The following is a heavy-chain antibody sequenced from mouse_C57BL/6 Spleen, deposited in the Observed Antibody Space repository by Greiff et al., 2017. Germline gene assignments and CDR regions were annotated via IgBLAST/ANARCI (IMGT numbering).Heavy chain of an antibody. CDR1: GFTFSNYW. J-gene: IGHJ1*03. D-gene: IGHD4-1*01. Sequence: DVKVEESGGGLVQPGGSMKLSCVASGFTFSNYWMNWVRQSPVKGLEWVAQISLQSDNYATHYAESVKGRFNISRDDSKSSVYMQMNNLRAVDTGIYYCTLTGTGYFDVWGTGTTVTVSS. V-gene: IGHV6-3*01. CDR2: ISLQSDNYAT. CDR3: TLTGTGYFDV.